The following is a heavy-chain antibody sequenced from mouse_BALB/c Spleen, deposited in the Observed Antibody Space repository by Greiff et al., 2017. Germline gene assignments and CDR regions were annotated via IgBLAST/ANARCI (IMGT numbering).Heavy chain of an antibody. D-gene: IGHD2-4*01. Sequence: EVMLVESGPGLVKPSQSLSLTCTVTGYSITSDYAWNWIRQFPGNKLEWMGYISYSGSTSYNPSLKSRISITRDTSKNQFFLQLNSVTTEDTATYYCARSGPNYDYDGTWFAYWGQGTLVTVSA. CDR3: ARSGPNYDYDGTWFAY. J-gene: IGHJ3*01. CDR1: GYSITSDYA. V-gene: IGHV3-2*02. CDR2: ISYSGST.